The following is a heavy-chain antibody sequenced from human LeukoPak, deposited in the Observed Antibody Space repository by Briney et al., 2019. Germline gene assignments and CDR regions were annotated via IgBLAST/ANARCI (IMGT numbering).Heavy chain of an antibody. J-gene: IGHJ4*02. CDR1: GFTFSDYY. CDR3: ARVAYYYDSSGYYWVDY. V-gene: IGHV3-11*01. Sequence: GGSLRLSCAASGFTFSDYYMSWIRQAPGKGLEWISYISSSGSIIYYAESVKGRFTISRDNAKNSLYLQMNSLRAEDTALYHCARVAYYYDSSGYYWVDYWGQGTLVTVSS. D-gene: IGHD3-22*01. CDR2: ISSSGSII.